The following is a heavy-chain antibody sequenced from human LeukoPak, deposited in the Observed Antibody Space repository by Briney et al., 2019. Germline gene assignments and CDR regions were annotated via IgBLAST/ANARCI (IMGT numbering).Heavy chain of an antibody. D-gene: IGHD6-13*01. CDR1: GFSFSSYG. V-gene: IGHV3-30*02. J-gene: IGHJ4*02. CDR2: IRYDGSNK. CDR3: ARGRGSWYGVYFDY. Sequence: GGSLRVSCAASGFSFSSYGMHWVRQAPGKGLEWVTFIRYDGSNKNYADSVKGRFTISRDNAKNSLYLQMNSLRTEDTAVYYCARGRGSWYGVYFDYWGQGTLVTVSS.